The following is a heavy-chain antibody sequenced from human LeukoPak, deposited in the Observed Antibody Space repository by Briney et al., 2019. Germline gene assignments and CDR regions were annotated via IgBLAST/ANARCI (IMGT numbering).Heavy chain of an antibody. Sequence: SETLSLTCAVYGGSFSGYYWSWIRQPPGKGLEWIGEINHSGSTNHNPSLKSRVTISVDTSKNQFSLRLNSVTAADTAVYYCARFSQYYDSPTHYLDYWGQGILVTVSS. V-gene: IGHV4-34*01. CDR1: GGSFSGYY. D-gene: IGHD2/OR15-2a*01. CDR3: ARFSQYYDSPTHYLDY. CDR2: INHSGST. J-gene: IGHJ4*02.